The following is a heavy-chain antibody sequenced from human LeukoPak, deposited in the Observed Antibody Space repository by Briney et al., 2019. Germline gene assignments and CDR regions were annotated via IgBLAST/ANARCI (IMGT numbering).Heavy chain of an antibody. CDR1: GGSISSYY. V-gene: IGHV4-59*01. CDR2: IYYSGST. CDR3: ARDRGSGYGY. D-gene: IGHD3-22*01. Sequence: SETLSLTCTVSGGSISSYYWSWIRQPPGKGLEWIGYIYYSGSTNYNPSPKSRVTISVDTSKNQFSLKLSSVTAADTAVYYCARDRGSGYGYWGQGTLVTVSS. J-gene: IGHJ4*02.